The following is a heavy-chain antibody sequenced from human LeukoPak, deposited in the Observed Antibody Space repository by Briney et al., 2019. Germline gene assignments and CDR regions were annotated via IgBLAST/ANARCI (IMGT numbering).Heavy chain of an antibody. D-gene: IGHD2-8*01. CDR2: ISGSGGST. Sequence: PGGSLRLSCAASXXTXSSXXXXXVXXAXXXXXXXXXAISGSGGSTYYADSVKGRFTISRDNSKNPLFLQMNSLRDEDTAVYYCAGRSCSNGKCSFDYWGQGTLVTVSS. CDR1: XXTXSSXX. CDR3: AGRSCSNGKCSFDY. J-gene: IGHJ4*02. V-gene: IGHV3-23*01.